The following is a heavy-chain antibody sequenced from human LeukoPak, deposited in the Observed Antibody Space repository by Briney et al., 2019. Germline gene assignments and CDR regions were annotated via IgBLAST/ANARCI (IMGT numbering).Heavy chain of an antibody. CDR2: IYYSGST. J-gene: IGHJ4*02. Sequence: PSETLSLTCTVSGGSISSYYWSWIRQPPGKGLEWIGYIYYSGSTNYNPSLKSRVTISVDTSKYQFSLKLSSVTAADTAVYYCARVRDDTAYYFDYWGQGTLVTVSS. D-gene: IGHD3-9*01. CDR3: ARVRDDTAYYFDY. CDR1: GGSISSYY. V-gene: IGHV4-59*01.